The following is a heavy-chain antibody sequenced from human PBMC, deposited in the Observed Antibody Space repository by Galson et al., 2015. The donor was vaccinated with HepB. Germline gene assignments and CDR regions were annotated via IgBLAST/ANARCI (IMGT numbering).Heavy chain of an antibody. CDR1: AYTFTNYA. D-gene: IGHD6-13*01. Sequence: SVKVSCKASAYTFTNYAIHWVRQAPGQRLEWMGWIHAGNGNTKYSQKFQDRVTITRDTSASTVYMELSSLRSEDTAVYYCATYSSSWLQGFDYWGQGTLVTVSS. CDR3: ATYSSSWLQGFDY. V-gene: IGHV1-3*01. CDR2: IHAGNGNT. J-gene: IGHJ4*02.